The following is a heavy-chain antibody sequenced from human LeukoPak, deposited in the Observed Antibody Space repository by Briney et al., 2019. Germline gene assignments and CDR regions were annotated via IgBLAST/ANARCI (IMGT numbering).Heavy chain of an antibody. D-gene: IGHD3-16*02. CDR3: ARDLRGVDYYDYIWGSYRPLDY. J-gene: IGHJ4*02. CDR1: GFNFSSYW. Sequence: PGGSLRLSCAASGFNFSSYWMHWVRQAPGKGLVWVSRINSDGSSTSYADSMKGRFTISRDNAKNSLYLQMNSLRAEDTAVYYCARDLRGVDYYDYIWGSYRPLDYWGQGTLVTVSS. CDR2: INSDGSST. V-gene: IGHV3-74*01.